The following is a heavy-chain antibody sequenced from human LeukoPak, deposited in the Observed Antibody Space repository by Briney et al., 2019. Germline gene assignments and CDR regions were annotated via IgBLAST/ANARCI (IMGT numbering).Heavy chain of an antibody. J-gene: IGHJ4*02. CDR2: ISSSSTI. D-gene: IGHD4-23*01. V-gene: IGHV3-69-1*01. CDR1: GFTFDDYG. CDR3: ARHYGGNPASGY. Sequence: GGSLRLSCAASGFTFDDYGMNWVRQAPGEGLGWVSYISSSSTIYYSDSVKGRFTISRDNAKNSVYLQMNSLRAEDTALYYCARHYGGNPASGYWGQGTLVTVSS.